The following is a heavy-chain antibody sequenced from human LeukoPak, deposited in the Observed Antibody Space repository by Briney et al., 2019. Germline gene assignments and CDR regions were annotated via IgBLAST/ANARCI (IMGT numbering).Heavy chain of an antibody. CDR1: GFTFSIYA. V-gene: IGHV3-21*01. Sequence: GGSLRLSCAASGFTFSIYAFHCVRQAPGKGLEWFSSISSSSSYIYYADSVKGRFTISRDNAKNSLYLQMNSLRDEDTAVYYCARDRGRQWCSGGSCYPGGKSGYDAFDIWGQGTMVSVSS. J-gene: IGHJ3*02. CDR3: ARDRGRQWCSGGSCYPGGKSGYDAFDI. CDR2: ISSSSSYI. D-gene: IGHD2-15*01.